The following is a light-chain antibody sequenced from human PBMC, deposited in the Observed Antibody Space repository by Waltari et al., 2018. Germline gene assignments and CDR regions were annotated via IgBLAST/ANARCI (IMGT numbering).Light chain of an antibody. V-gene: IGKV4-1*01. CDR2: WAS. CDR1: QSVLSNSKNKNY. J-gene: IGKJ4*01. CDR3: QQYYSIPLS. Sequence: DIVVTKTPPSLAAAPGEMSTIHCCYTQSVLSNSKNKNYLAWYQQKPGQPPKLLIYWASTRESGVPDRFSGSGSGTEFTLTISSLQTEDVALYYCQQYYSIPLSFGGGTKVEIK.